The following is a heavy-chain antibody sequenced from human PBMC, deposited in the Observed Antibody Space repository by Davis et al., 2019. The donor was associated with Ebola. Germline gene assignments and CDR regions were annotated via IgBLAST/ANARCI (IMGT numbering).Heavy chain of an antibody. D-gene: IGHD3-10*01. J-gene: IGHJ5*02. CDR2: VYYDGTT. Sequence: MPSETLSPTCTVPTGSVRDHYWAWIRQTPGKGLEWVGYVYYDGTTNYNPSLKSRITISLDKSKNQFSLKLKSATAADTAMYYCARRVPMGNWFGPWGQGALVTVSS. V-gene: IGHV4-59*08. CDR3: ARRVPMGNWFGP. CDR1: TGSVRDHY.